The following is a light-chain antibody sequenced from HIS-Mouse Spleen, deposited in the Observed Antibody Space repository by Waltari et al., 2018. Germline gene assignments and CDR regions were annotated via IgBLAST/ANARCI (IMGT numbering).Light chain of an antibody. CDR1: SSNIGAGYD. J-gene: IGLJ2*01. Sequence: QSVLTQPPSVSGAPGQRLTISCTGTSSNIGAGYDLHWYQQLPGTAPNRLIYGNSNRPSGVPDRFSGSKSGTSASLAITGLQAEDEADYYCQSYDSSLSGSVFGGGTKLTVL. V-gene: IGLV1-40*01. CDR3: QSYDSSLSGSV. CDR2: GNS.